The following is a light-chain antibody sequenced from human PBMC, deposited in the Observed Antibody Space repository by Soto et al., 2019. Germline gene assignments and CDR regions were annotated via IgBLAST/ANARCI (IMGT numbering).Light chain of an antibody. V-gene: IGLV2-14*01. CDR3: SSYTTYSTLV. CDR2: EVS. J-gene: IGLJ2*01. Sequence: QSALTQPASVSGSPGQSITISCTGTSSDVGAYKYVYWYQQHPDKAPRLMIYEVSNRPSGVSSRFSGSKSGNTASLTISGLRAEDEADYYCSSYTTYSTLVFGGGTRLTVL. CDR1: SSDVGAYKY.